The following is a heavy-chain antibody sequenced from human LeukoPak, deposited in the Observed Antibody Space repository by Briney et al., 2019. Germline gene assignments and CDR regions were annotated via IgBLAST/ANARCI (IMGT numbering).Heavy chain of an antibody. CDR1: GYSFTSYW. CDR3: ARVVWIGRTYRLFDY. V-gene: IGHV5-51*01. D-gene: IGHD2-8*01. J-gene: IGHJ4*02. Sequence: GESLKISCKGSGYSFTSYWIGWVRQMPGKGLEWMGIIYPGDSDTRYSPSFQGQVTISADKSISTAYLQWSSLKASDTAMYYCARVVWIGRTYRLFDYWGQGTLVTVSS. CDR2: IYPGDSDT.